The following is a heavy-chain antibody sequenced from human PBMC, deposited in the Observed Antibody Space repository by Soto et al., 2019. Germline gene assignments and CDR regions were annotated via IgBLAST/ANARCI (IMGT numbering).Heavy chain of an antibody. CDR2: IYHSGST. V-gene: IGHV4-30-2*01. Sequence: QLQLQESGSGLVKPSQTLSLTCAVSGGSISSGGYSWSWIRQPPGKGLEWIGYIYHSGSTYYHPSVKSRVSISVDRSQNQFSLKLSAVNAADTAVYYCARVGRRDGYGDAFDIWGQGTMVTVSS. CDR3: ARVGRRDGYGDAFDI. CDR1: GGSISSGGYS. D-gene: IGHD5-12*01. J-gene: IGHJ3*02.